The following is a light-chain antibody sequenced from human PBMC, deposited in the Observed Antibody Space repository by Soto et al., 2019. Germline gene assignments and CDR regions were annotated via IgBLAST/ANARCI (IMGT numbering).Light chain of an antibody. J-gene: IGKJ1*01. CDR1: QSVSSNY. CDR2: GAS. V-gene: IGKV3-20*01. CDR3: QQYGSSPRT. Sequence: PGTLSLSPGERATLSCGASQSVSSNYLAWYQQKPGQAPRLVIYGASTRATGIPYRFSGSGSGTDFTLTISRLEAEDFGVYYCQQYGSSPRTFGQGTKVDIK.